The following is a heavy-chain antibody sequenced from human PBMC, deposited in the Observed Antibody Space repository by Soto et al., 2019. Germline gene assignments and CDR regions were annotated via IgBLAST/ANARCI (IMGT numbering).Heavy chain of an antibody. J-gene: IGHJ4*02. Sequence: PSETLSLTCAVYGGSFSGYYWSWIRQPPGKGLEWIGEVNHSGSTYYNPSLKSRVTISVDTSKNQFSLKLSSVTAADTAVYYCARGLITGSHYSGGWYYFDSWGQGTQVTVSS. CDR2: VNHSGST. CDR1: GGSFSGYY. D-gene: IGHD6-19*01. V-gene: IGHV4-34*01. CDR3: ARGLITGSHYSGGWYYFDS.